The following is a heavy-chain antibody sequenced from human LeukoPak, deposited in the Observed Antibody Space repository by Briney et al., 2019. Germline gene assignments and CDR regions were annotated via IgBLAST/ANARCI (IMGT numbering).Heavy chain of an antibody. D-gene: IGHD3-3*01. Sequence: PGESLKISCKGSGYSFTSYWIGWVRQMPGKGLEWMGIIYPGDSDTRYSPSFQGQVTISADKSISTAYLQWSSLKASDTAMYYCARLRYGFWSGYSGRFYYFDYWGQGTLVTVSS. J-gene: IGHJ4*02. CDR2: IYPGDSDT. CDR3: ARLRYGFWSGYSGRFYYFDY. CDR1: GYSFTSYW. V-gene: IGHV5-51*01.